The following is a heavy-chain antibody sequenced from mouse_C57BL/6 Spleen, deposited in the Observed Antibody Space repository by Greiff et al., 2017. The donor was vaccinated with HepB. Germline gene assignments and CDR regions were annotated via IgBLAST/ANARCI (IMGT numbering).Heavy chain of an antibody. CDR3: ARGNSPWFAY. CDR2: ISYDGSN. Sequence: EVKLQESGPGLVKPSQSLSLTCSVTGYSITSGYYWNWIRQFPGNKLEWMGYISYDGSNNYNPSLKNRISITRDTSKNQFFLKLNSVTTEDTATYYCARGNSPWFAYWGQGTLVTVSA. J-gene: IGHJ3*01. CDR1: GYSITSGYY. V-gene: IGHV3-6*01.